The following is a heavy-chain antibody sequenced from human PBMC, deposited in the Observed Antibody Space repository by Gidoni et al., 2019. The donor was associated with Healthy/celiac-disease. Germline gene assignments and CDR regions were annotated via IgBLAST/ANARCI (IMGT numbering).Heavy chain of an antibody. CDR2: IYYSGST. CDR3: ARNPVPLPAACDY. J-gene: IGHJ4*02. D-gene: IGHD2-2*01. CDR1: GGSISSSSYY. Sequence: QLQLQESGPGLVKPSETLSLTCTVSGGSISSSSYYWGWIRQPPGKGLEWIGSIYYSGSTYYNPSLKSRVTISVDTSKNQFSLKLSSVTAADTAVYYCARNPVPLPAACDYWGQGTLVTVSS. V-gene: IGHV4-39*01.